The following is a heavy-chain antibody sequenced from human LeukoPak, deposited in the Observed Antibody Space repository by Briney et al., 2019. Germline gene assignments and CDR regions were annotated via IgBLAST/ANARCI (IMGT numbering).Heavy chain of an antibody. D-gene: IGHD1-26*01. CDR3: ARDGDSGSYPIDY. CDR2: ISSSSSYI. J-gene: IGHJ4*02. Sequence: GGSLRLSCAASGFTFSSYSMNWVRQAPGKGLEWVSSISSSSSYIYYADSVKGRFTISRDNAKNSLYLQMNSLRAEDTAVYYCARDGDSGSYPIDYWGQGTLVTVSS. CDR1: GFTFSSYS. V-gene: IGHV3-21*01.